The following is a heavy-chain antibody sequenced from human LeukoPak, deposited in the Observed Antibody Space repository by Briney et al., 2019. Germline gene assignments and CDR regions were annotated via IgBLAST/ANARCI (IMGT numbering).Heavy chain of an antibody. D-gene: IGHD3-10*01. V-gene: IGHV4-39*01. Sequence: SETLSLTCTVSGGSISSSSYYWGWIRQPPGKGLEWIGSIYYSGSTYYNPSLKSRVTISVDTSKNQFSLKLSSVTAADTAVYYCAGPGITKFDYWGQGTLVTVSS. CDR2: IYYSGST. CDR3: AGPGITKFDY. J-gene: IGHJ4*02. CDR1: GGSISSSSYY.